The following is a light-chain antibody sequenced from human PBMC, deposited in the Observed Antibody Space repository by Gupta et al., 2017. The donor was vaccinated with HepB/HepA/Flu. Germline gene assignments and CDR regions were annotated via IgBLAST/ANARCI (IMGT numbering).Light chain of an antibody. V-gene: IGLV6-57*03. CDR2: EDS. Sequence: NFMLTQPHSVSQSPGTTVTISCTRSSGSIASNYVQWYQQHPRSAPTTVIYEDSQRPSGVPDRFSGSIDISSNSASLTISGLKTEDEANYYCQSYDSSTKVFGGGTKLTVL. J-gene: IGLJ3*02. CDR3: QSYDSSTKV. CDR1: SGSIASNY.